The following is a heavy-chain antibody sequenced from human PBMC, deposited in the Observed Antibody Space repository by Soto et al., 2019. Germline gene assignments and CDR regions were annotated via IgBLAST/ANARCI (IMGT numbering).Heavy chain of an antibody. J-gene: IGHJ4*02. Sequence: GGPLRLSCAASGFTFSSYAMHWVRQAPGKGLEWVSYISSSSTTIYYADSVKGRFTCSRENAKNSLYLQINSLRDEDTAVYYCARVLDRYGDLGYWRQGALVTVS. V-gene: IGHV3-48*02. CDR1: GFTFSSYA. D-gene: IGHD4-17*01. CDR3: ARVLDRYGDLGY. CDR2: ISSSSTTI.